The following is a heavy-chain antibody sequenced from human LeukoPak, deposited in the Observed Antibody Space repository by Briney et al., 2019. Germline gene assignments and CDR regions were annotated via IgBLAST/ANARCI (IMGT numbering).Heavy chain of an antibody. CDR1: GFTVSSNY. D-gene: IGHD2-15*01. CDR3: SRQRRYCSGDNCYSGLDS. V-gene: IGHV3-53*01. Sequence: PGGSLRLSCAVSGFTVSSNYMTWVRQAPGKGLEWVSIIYSAGNTYYADSVKGRFTISRDNSKNTLYLQMNSLRAEDTAVYYCSRQRRYCSGDNCYSGLDSWGQGTLVTASS. CDR2: IYSAGNT. J-gene: IGHJ4*02.